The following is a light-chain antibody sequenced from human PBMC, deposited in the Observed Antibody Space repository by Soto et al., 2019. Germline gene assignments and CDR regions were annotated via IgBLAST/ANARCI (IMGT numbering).Light chain of an antibody. CDR1: QSINSH. V-gene: IGKV1-39*01. CDR2: AAS. J-gene: IGKJ2*01. CDR3: QQSDSPPYT. Sequence: DIQMTQSPSSLSASVGDRVTITCRASQSINSHLNWYQHKPGKAPNLLIYAASNLEGGVPSRFSGSGSGTDFTLTISRLQPEDFVTYSCQQSDSPPYTFGQGTKLEI.